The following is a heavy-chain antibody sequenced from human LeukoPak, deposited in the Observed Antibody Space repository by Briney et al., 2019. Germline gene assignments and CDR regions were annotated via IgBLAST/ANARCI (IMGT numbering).Heavy chain of an antibody. D-gene: IGHD3-10*01. CDR3: AKWARSGSYDY. Sequence: PGGSLRLSCAASGFTFSGSAMHWVRQASGKGLEWVGRIRSKANSYATAYAASVKGRFTISRDDSKNTAYLQMNSLRTEDTALYYCAKWARSGSYDYWGQGTLVTVSS. CDR2: IRSKANSYAT. V-gene: IGHV3-73*01. CDR1: GFTFSGSA. J-gene: IGHJ4*02.